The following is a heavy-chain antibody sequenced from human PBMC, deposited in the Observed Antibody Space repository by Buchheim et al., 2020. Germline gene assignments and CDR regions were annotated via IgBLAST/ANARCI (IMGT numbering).Heavy chain of an antibody. Sequence: EVQLLESGGGLVQPGGSLRLSCAASGFTFSSYAMSWVRQAPGKGLEWVSAISGSGGSTYYADSVKGRFTISRDNSKNTLYLQMNSLRDEDTAVYYCAKQAGYDSSGYYYVWFDYWGQGTL. V-gene: IGHV3-23*01. CDR3: AKQAGYDSSGYYYVWFDY. CDR1: GFTFSSYA. CDR2: ISGSGGST. J-gene: IGHJ4*02. D-gene: IGHD3-22*01.